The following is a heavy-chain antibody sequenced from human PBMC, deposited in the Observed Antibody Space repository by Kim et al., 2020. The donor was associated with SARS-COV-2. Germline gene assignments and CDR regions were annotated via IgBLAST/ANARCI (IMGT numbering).Heavy chain of an antibody. J-gene: IGHJ4*02. V-gene: IGHV4-34*01. Sequence: KSRVTISVDTSKNQFSLKLSSVTAADTAVYYCARGLGAVLVVYGSYFDYWGQGTLVTVSS. D-gene: IGHD2-8*02. CDR3: ARGLGAVLVVYGSYFDY.